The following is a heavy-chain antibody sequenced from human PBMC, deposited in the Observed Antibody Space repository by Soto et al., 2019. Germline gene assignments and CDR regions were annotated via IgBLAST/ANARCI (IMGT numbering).Heavy chain of an antibody. CDR2: TSGSGGTT. D-gene: IGHD5-12*01. V-gene: IGHV3-23*01. CDR3: ACRTYEYSGQIGYFDW. J-gene: IGHJ4*02. CDR1: GFTFSSYA. Sequence: EVQLLESGGGLVQPGGSLRLSCAASGFTFSSYAMTWVRQAPGKGLEWVSSTSGSGGTTWYADSVKGRFTMSRYNSKNTLYLQMNTLRADVTAIYYYACRTYEYSGQIGYFDWCGQGTLVTVSS.